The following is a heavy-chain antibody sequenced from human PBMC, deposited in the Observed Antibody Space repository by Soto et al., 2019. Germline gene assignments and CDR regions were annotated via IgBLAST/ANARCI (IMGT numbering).Heavy chain of an antibody. CDR3: ATPGPYYGSGSYHPFDY. CDR1: GFTFDDYA. Sequence: GGSLRLSCAASGFTFDDYAMHWVRQAPGKGLEWVSGISWNSGSIGYADSVKGRFTISRDNAKNSLYLQMNSLRAEDTALYYCATPGPYYGSGSYHPFDYWGQGTLVTVSS. J-gene: IGHJ4*02. V-gene: IGHV3-9*01. CDR2: ISWNSGSI. D-gene: IGHD3-10*01.